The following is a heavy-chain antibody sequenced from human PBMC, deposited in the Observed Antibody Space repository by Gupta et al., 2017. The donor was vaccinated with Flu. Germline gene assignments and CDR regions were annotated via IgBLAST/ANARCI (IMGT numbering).Heavy chain of an antibody. CDR3: ARWNLGQCSSTGRHGDALDV. Sequence: VGVVESGEGVLKPGMSVGRPLVALGLPLSRQGINWVRMGPGKGVEWVVIIWYDGSKRNYADSVKGRFTISRDNSKNTVYLQMNSLRAEDTAVYYCARWNLGQCSSTGRHGDALDVWGQGTLVTGST. CDR1: GLPLSRQG. V-gene: IGHV3-33*08. D-gene: IGHD2-2*01. J-gene: IGHJ3*01. CDR2: IWYDGSKR.